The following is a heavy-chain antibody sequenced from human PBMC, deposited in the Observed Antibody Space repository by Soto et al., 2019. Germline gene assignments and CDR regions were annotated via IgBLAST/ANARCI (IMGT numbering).Heavy chain of an antibody. Sequence: DVQLLESGGHLVQPGGSLRLSCAASGFTFSSYAMSWVRQAPGKGLEWVSSVSAGGDMTYYSDSVKGRFTISRDNSNNALSLQMHSLRIEDTALYYCARGDRGGSGSPASYYYSGLDVWGQGTTVTVS. CDR1: GFTFSSYA. J-gene: IGHJ6*02. CDR2: VSAGGDMT. V-gene: IGHV3-23*01. CDR3: ARGDRGGSGSPASYYYSGLDV. D-gene: IGHD3-10*01.